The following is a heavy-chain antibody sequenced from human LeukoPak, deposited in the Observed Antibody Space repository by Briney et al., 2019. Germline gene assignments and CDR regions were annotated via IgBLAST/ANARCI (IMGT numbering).Heavy chain of an antibody. CDR1: GFTFSSYA. CDR3: AKVGEAVAGRGGAFDI. V-gene: IGHV3-23*01. D-gene: IGHD6-19*01. J-gene: IGHJ3*02. CDR2: ISGSGGST. Sequence: HAGGSLRLSCAASGFTFSSYAMSWVRQAPGKGLEWVSAISGSGGSTYYADSVKGRFTISRDNSKNTLYLQMNSLRAEDTAVYYCAKVGEAVAGRGGAFDIWGQGTMVTVSS.